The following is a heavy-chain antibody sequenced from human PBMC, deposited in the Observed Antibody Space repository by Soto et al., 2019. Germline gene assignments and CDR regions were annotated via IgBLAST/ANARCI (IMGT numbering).Heavy chain of an antibody. CDR1: GYSFTSYW. Sequence: GESLKISCKGSGYSFTSYWIGWVRQMPGKGLEWMGIIYPGDSDTRYSPSFQGQVTISADKSISTAYLQWSSLKASDTAMYYCARGAYYYDSSGYPYYYYGMDVWGQGTTVTVSS. J-gene: IGHJ6*02. V-gene: IGHV5-51*01. CDR2: IYPGDSDT. D-gene: IGHD3-22*01. CDR3: ARGAYYYDSSGYPYYYYGMDV.